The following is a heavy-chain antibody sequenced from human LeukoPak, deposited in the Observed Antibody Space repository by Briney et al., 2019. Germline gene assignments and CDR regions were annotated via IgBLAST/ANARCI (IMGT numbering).Heavy chain of an antibody. V-gene: IGHV3-74*01. D-gene: IGHD6-13*01. Sequence: GGALRLSCAASGFTFSSYLMHWVRQAPGKGLLWGSRINSDGSSTSYADSVKGRFTISRDNAKNTVYLQMNSLRDEDTAVYYCATDPGYSSRWYEGYYFDYWGQGTLVTVSS. J-gene: IGHJ4*02. CDR3: ATDPGYSSRWYEGYYFDY. CDR1: GFTFSSYL. CDR2: INSDGSST.